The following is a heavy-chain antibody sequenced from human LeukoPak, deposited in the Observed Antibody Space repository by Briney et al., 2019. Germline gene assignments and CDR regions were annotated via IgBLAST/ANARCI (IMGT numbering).Heavy chain of an antibody. V-gene: IGHV4-61*08. CDR2: TYYSGGT. D-gene: IGHD3-10*01. Sequence: SQTLSLTCTVSGGSISSGGYYWSWIRQPPGKGLEGIGYTYYSGGTNYNPSLKSRVIISVDTSKNQFSLILSSVTAADTAVYYCARQERYYGSGSYTYFQHWGQGTLVTVSS. CDR3: ARQERYYGSGSYTYFQH. CDR1: GGSISSGGYY. J-gene: IGHJ1*01.